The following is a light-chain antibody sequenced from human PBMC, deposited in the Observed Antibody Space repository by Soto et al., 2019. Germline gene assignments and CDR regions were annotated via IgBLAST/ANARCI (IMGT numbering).Light chain of an antibody. Sequence: QSALTQPASVSGSPGQSITFSCTGTSSDVGGYNYVSWYQQHPDKAPKLIIYDVSNRPSGVSNRFSGSKSGNTASLTISGLQAEDEADYFCTSYTTIGTYVFGTGTKVTVL. CDR1: SSDVGGYNY. V-gene: IGLV2-14*03. CDR2: DVS. J-gene: IGLJ1*01. CDR3: TSYTTIGTYV.